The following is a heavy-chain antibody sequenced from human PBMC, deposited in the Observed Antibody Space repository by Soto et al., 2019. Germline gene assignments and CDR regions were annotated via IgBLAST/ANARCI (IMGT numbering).Heavy chain of an antibody. CDR1: GFTFSRYS. CDR3: ARPIFILFGFNYYHRYVLYV. CDR2: ISSSSSYI. J-gene: IGHJ6*02. V-gene: IGHV3-21*01. Sequence: PGGSLRLSCAASGFTFSRYSVHWVRHAPGKGLEWVSSISSSSSYIYYADSVKGRFTISRDNAKNSLYLQMNSLRAEDTAVYYCARPIFILFGFNYYHRYVLYVRGQGTTVPGSS. D-gene: IGHD3-9*01.